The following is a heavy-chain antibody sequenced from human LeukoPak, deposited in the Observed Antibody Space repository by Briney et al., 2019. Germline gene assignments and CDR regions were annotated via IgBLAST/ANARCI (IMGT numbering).Heavy chain of an antibody. Sequence: SVKVSCKASGDTFSTYAFSWVRQAPGQGLEWMGGIIPILATANYAQKFQGRVTITADESTSTAYMELSSLRSEDTAVYYCARVRERGFSGYDWRHFDYWAQGALVTVSS. J-gene: IGHJ4*02. CDR2: IIPILATA. D-gene: IGHD5-12*01. V-gene: IGHV1-69*01. CDR1: GDTFSTYA. CDR3: ARVRERGFSGYDWRHFDY.